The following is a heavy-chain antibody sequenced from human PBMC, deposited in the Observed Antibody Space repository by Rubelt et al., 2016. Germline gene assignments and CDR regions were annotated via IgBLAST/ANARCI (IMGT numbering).Heavy chain of an antibody. D-gene: IGHD4-11*01. J-gene: IGHJ4*02. CDR3: ARSLHGDYSPELDC. CDR2: IKSKPDGGTT. CDR1: GFPFSTYA. Sequence: GESLRLSCAASGFPFSTYAMSWVRQAPGKGLEWVGRIKSKPDGGTTDYAAPVKGRFTISRDESKNTLYLQMNSLRADDTAVYYCARSLHGDYSPELDCWGQGTLVTVSS. V-gene: IGHV3-15*01.